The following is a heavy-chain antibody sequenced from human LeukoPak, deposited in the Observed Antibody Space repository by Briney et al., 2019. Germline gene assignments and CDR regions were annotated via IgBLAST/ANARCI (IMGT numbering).Heavy chain of an antibody. Sequence: PSETLSLTCTVSGGSISSYYWNWIRQPPGKGLEWIGYIYYSGSTNYSPSLKSRVTMSVDTSKKQFPLKVSSVIAADTAVYYCARGHSSSWYSFDYWGQGTLVTVSS. CDR2: IYYSGST. J-gene: IGHJ4*02. V-gene: IGHV4-59*01. CDR3: ARGHSSSWYSFDY. D-gene: IGHD6-13*01. CDR1: GGSISSYY.